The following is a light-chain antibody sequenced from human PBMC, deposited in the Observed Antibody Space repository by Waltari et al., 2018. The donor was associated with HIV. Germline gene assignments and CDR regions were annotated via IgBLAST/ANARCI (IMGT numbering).Light chain of an antibody. V-gene: IGLV3-21*04. CDR2: FDL. J-gene: IGLJ2*01. CDR1: NIESKS. Sequence: YELTQPPSVSVAPGQTAMITCGGNNIESKSVQWYQQKPGQAPVLVIYFDLDRPSGFPERFSGSVSGNTATLTISRVDAGDEADYYCQVWDRSSDQVIFGGGTKLTVL. CDR3: QVWDRSSDQVI.